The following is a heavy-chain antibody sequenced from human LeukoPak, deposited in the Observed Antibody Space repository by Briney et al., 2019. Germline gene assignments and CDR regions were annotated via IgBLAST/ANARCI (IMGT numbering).Heavy chain of an antibody. CDR1: GGSFSGYY. CDR3: AKYGNSGWVIDN. Sequence: SETLSLTCAVYGGSFSGYYWSWIRQSPGKGLEWIGEINHSGSTNYNPSLKSRVTISVDTSKNQFSLKLSSVTAADTAVYFCAKYGNSGWVIDNWGQGTLVTVSS. CDR2: INHSGST. J-gene: IGHJ4*02. V-gene: IGHV4-34*01. D-gene: IGHD6-19*01.